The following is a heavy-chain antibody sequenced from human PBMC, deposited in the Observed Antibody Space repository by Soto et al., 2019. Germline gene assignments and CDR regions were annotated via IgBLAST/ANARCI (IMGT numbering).Heavy chain of an antibody. J-gene: IGHJ4*02. V-gene: IGHV4-39*01. CDR1: GGSISSSSYY. CDR3: ARLIHCLTTACYFDY. Sequence: QLQLQESGPGLVKPSETLSLTCTVSGGSISSSSYYWGWIRQPPGKGLEWIGSIYYSGKTYYNPSLKSRVTISVDTSKNQFSLKRSSVTAADTTVYYCARLIHCLTTACYFDYWGQGTLVTVSS. CDR2: IYYSGKT. D-gene: IGHD3-22*01.